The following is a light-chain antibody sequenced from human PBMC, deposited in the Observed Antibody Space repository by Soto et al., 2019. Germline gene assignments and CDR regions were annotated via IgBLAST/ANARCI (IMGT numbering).Light chain of an antibody. CDR2: DDG. V-gene: IGLV3-21*02. J-gene: IGLJ2*01. CDR1: NIAIKS. Sequence: SYDLTQAPSVSVAPGQTARITCGGNNIAIKSVHWYQQKPGQAPVLVVYDDGDRPSGIPERFSGSNSGNTATLTITRVEAGYEADYHCQVWDSSSDHRVVFGGGTKLTVL. CDR3: QVWDSSSDHRVV.